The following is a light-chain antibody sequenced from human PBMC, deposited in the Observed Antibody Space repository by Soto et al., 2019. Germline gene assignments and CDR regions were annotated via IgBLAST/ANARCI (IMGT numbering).Light chain of an antibody. CDR2: SNN. CDR3: AAWDASLGGFYV. Sequence: QSVLTQPPAASGTPGQRFTISCYGSRSSIGSNTVNWYQHLPGTAPKLLIYSNNHRPSGVPDRFSASKTGASASLAISGLQAEDEGDYYCAAWDASLGGFYVFGTGTKLTVL. CDR1: RSSIGSNT. J-gene: IGLJ1*01. V-gene: IGLV1-44*01.